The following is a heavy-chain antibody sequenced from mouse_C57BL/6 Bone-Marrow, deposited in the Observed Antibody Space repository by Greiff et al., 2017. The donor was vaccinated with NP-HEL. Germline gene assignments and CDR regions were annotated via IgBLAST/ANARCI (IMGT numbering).Heavy chain of an antibody. CDR1: GYTFTSYW. V-gene: IGHV1-50*01. CDR3: ARDGYYYYYAMDY. CDR2: IDPSDSYT. D-gene: IGHD2-3*01. Sequence: QVQLQQSGAELVKPGASVKLSCKASGYTFTSYWMQWVKQRPGQGLEWIGEIDPSDSYTNYNQKFKGKATLTVDTSSSTAYMQLSSLTSEDSAFYYCARDGYYYYYAMDYWGQGTSVTVSS. J-gene: IGHJ4*01.